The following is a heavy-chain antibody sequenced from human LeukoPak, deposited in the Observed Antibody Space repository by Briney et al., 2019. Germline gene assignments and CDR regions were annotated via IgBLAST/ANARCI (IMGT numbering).Heavy chain of an antibody. CDR1: GFTFSSYW. J-gene: IGHJ4*02. D-gene: IGHD5-12*01. Sequence: GGSLRLSCAASGFTFSSYWMYWVRQAPGKGLVWVSRINSDGNSTSYADSVKGRFTISRDNAKNTLYLRMNSLRAEDTAIYYCARKPLSGGYGGTIDYWGQGTLVTVSS. CDR3: ARKPLSGGYGGTIDY. V-gene: IGHV3-74*01. CDR2: INSDGNST.